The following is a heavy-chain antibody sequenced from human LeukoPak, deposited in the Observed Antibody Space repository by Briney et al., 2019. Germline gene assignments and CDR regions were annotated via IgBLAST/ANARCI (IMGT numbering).Heavy chain of an antibody. J-gene: IGHJ4*02. D-gene: IGHD1-1*01. CDR1: GFTFSDYY. Sequence: GGSLRLSCAASGFTFSDYYMSWIRQAPGKGLGWVSYISSSGSTIYYADSVKGRFTISRDNAKNSLYLQMNSLRAEDTAVYYCATDSPETAAFDYWGQGTLVTVSS. CDR2: ISSSGSTI. CDR3: ATDSPETAAFDY. V-gene: IGHV3-11*01.